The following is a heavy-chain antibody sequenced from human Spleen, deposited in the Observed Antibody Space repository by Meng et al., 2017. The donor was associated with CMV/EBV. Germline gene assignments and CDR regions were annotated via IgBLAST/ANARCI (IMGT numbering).Heavy chain of an antibody. J-gene: IGHJ3*02. V-gene: IGHV3-21*01. D-gene: IGHD3-3*01. CDR3: ARDGDYDFWSDTGGSAFDI. CDR1: GFTVSTYA. CDR2: INSDSYL. Sequence: GESLKISCAASGFTVSTYAMNWVRQAPGKGLEWVSSINSDSYLYSADSVKGRFTMSRDNAKNSLYLQMNSLRADDTAVYSCARDGDYDFWSDTGGSAFDIWGQGTMVTVSS.